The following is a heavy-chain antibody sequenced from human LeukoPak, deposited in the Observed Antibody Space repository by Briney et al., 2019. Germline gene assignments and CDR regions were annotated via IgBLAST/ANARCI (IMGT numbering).Heavy chain of an antibody. J-gene: IGHJ4*02. Sequence: PGGSLRLSCAASGFTFSDHYMDWIRQAPGKGLEWVARIRNKANSYTTEYAASVEGRFTISRDDSKNSLYLQMNSLRAEDTAVYYCAKDNPSERGSYDFWSGYRSPFDYWGQGTLVTVSS. V-gene: IGHV3-72*01. CDR1: GFTFSDHY. CDR2: IRNKANSYTT. D-gene: IGHD3-3*01. CDR3: AKDNPSERGSYDFWSGYRSPFDY.